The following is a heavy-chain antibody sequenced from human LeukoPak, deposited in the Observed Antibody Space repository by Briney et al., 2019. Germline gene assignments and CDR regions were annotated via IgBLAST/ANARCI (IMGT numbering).Heavy chain of an antibody. J-gene: IGHJ4*02. D-gene: IGHD3-22*01. V-gene: IGHV1-2*02. CDR1: GYTFTGYY. Sequence: ASVKVSCKASGYTFTGYYMHWVRQAPGQGLEWLGWINPNSGGTNYAQMFQGRVTVTRDTSISTASMELSRLRSGDTAGYYCARVPPHYYDSSGYYGYWGQGTLVTVSS. CDR3: ARVPPHYYDSSGYYGY. CDR2: INPNSGGT.